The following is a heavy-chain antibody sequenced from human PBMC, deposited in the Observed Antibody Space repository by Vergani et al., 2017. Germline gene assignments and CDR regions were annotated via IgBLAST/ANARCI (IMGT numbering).Heavy chain of an antibody. D-gene: IGHD3-22*01. Sequence: QVQLVQSGAEVKKPGASVKVSCKASGYTFTSYYMHWVRQAPGQGLEWMGIINPSGGSTSYAQKFQGRVTMTRDTSTSTVYMELSSLRSEDTAVYYCAGDTISGYSGGGDAFDIWGQGTMVTVSS. CDR2: INPSGGST. V-gene: IGHV1-46*03. CDR1: GYTFTSYY. CDR3: AGDTISGYSGGGDAFDI. J-gene: IGHJ3*02.